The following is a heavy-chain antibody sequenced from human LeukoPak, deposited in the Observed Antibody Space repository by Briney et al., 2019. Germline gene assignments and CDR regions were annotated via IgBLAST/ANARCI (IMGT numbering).Heavy chain of an antibody. D-gene: IGHD6-13*01. CDR3: ARDLYSSRTNDAFVI. CDR1: GVSISSSSYY. J-gene: IGHJ3*02. V-gene: IGHV4-39*07. CDR2: IYYSGNT. Sequence: SETLSLTCTVSGVSISSSSYYWGWLRQPPGKGLECIGSIYYSGNTFYNPSLKSRVTISVGTSKIQFSLKLSSVTAADTAVYYCARDLYSSRTNDAFVIWGQGTMVTVSS.